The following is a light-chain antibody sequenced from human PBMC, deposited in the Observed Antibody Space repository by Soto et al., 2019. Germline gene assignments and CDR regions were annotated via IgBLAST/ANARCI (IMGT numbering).Light chain of an antibody. Sequence: QSALTQPPSVSGAPGQRVTISCTGSSSNIGAGYDVHWYQQLPGTAPKHLIYGNSNRPSGVPDRFSGSKSGTSASLAITGLQAEDEADYYCQSYDSSLSGWVFGGGTKVTVL. V-gene: IGLV1-40*01. CDR1: SSNIGAGYD. CDR3: QSYDSSLSGWV. CDR2: GNS. J-gene: IGLJ3*02.